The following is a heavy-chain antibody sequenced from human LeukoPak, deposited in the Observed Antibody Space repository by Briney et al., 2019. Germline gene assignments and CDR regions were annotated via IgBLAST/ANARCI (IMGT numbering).Heavy chain of an antibody. V-gene: IGHV4-61*02. J-gene: IGHJ3*02. CDR1: GGSISSSSYY. CDR2: IYYSGST. CDR3: ARLPPLWMGVAGTEAFDI. D-gene: IGHD6-19*01. Sequence: PSETLSLTCTVSGGSISSSSYYWSWIRQPAGKGLEWIGRIYYSGSTNYNPSLKSRVTISVDTSKNQFSLKLSSVTAADTAVYYCARLPPLWMGVAGTEAFDIWGQGTMVTVSS.